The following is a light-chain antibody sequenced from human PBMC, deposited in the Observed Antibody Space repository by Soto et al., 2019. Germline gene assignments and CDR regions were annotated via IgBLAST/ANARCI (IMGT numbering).Light chain of an antibody. CDR3: LLSYSGARV. Sequence: QAVVTQEPSLTVSPGGTVTLTCGSSTGAVTSGHYPYWFQQKPGQAPRTLIYDTSNKHSWTPARFSGSLLGGKAALTLSGAQPEDEAEYYCLLSYSGARVFGGGPRSPS. CDR2: DTS. CDR1: TGAVTSGHY. J-gene: IGLJ3*02. V-gene: IGLV7-46*01.